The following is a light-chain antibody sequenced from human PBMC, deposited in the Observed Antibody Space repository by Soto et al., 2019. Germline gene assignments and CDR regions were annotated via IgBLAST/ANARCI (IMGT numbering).Light chain of an antibody. CDR3: SSYADTSTGV. J-gene: IGLJ3*02. CDR1: SSDVGTYNL. CDR2: EDD. Sequence: QSALTQPASLSGSLGQSITISCTGTSSDVGTYNLVSWYQQHPGKAPQVVIYEDDKRPSGVSNRFSGSKSGNTASLTISGLQAEDEAHYHCSSYADTSTGVFGGGTQLTVL. V-gene: IGLV2-23*01.